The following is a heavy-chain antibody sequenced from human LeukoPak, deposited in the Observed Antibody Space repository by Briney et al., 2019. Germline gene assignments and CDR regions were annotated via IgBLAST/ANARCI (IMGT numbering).Heavy chain of an antibody. CDR2: TNGDGSST. V-gene: IGHV3-74*01. CDR1: GFTFSSSW. CDR3: ARASVGYYDSSGYYLFDY. D-gene: IGHD3-22*01. Sequence: PGGSLRLSCAASGFTFSSSWMHWVRQAPGKGLVWVSRTNGDGSSTTYADSVKGRFTISRDNAKNTLYLQMNSLRAEDTAVYYCARASVGYYDSSGYYLFDYWGQGTLVTVSS. J-gene: IGHJ4*02.